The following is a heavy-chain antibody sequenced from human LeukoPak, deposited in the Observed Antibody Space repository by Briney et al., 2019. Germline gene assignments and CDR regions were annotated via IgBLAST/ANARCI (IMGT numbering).Heavy chain of an antibody. D-gene: IGHD3-22*01. Sequence: ASVKVSCKASGFTFTSSAVQWVRQARGQRLEWIGWIVVGSGNANYAQKFQERVTITRDMSTSLVYMELSSLRSEDTAVYYCAAEAAYYYDSRDAFDVWGQGTMVTVSS. CDR3: AAEAAYYYDSRDAFDV. CDR2: IVVGSGNA. CDR1: GFTFTSSA. J-gene: IGHJ3*01. V-gene: IGHV1-58*01.